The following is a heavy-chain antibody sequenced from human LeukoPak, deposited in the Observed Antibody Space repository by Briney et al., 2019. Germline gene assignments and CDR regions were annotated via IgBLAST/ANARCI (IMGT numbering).Heavy chain of an antibody. CDR3: ARHPFATPFDY. D-gene: IGHD2-15*01. CDR1: GGSMSNYY. V-gene: IGHV4-59*08. J-gene: IGHJ4*02. Sequence: SETLSLTCNVSGGSMSNYYWSWIRQPPGKGLEWIGYMYHTGHTMYNSSLKSRVTMSLDTSKNHFSLRLSSVTAADTAVYYCARHPFATPFDYWGPGTLVTVSS. CDR2: MYHTGHT.